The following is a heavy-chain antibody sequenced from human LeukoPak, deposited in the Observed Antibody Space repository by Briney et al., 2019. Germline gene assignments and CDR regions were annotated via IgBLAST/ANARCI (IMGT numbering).Heavy chain of an antibody. CDR1: GGSISSYY. V-gene: IGHV4-59*08. Sequence: SETLSLTCTVSGGSISSYYWSWIRQPPGKGLEWIGYIYYSGSTNYNPSLKSRVTISVDTSKNQFSLKLSSVTAADTAVYYCARHNTYGSGSYSHYYYYYGMDVWGQGTTVTVSS. CDR2: IYYSGST. D-gene: IGHD3-10*01. CDR3: ARHNTYGSGSYSHYYYYYGMDV. J-gene: IGHJ6*02.